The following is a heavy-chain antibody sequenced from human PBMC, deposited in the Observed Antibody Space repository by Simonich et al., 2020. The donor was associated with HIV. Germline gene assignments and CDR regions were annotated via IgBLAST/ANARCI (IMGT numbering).Heavy chain of an antibody. CDR3: AKDKGAYYGSGSPVY. CDR2: IIWNSGSI. J-gene: IGHJ4*02. D-gene: IGHD3-10*01. CDR1: GFTFDDYA. Sequence: EVQLVESGGGLVQPGRSLRLSCAASGFTFDDYAMHWVRQVPGTGLEVVSGIIWNSGSIGYADSVKGRFTISRDNAKNSLYLQMNSLRAEDTALYYCAKDKGAYYGSGSPVYWGQGTLVTVSS. V-gene: IGHV3-9*01.